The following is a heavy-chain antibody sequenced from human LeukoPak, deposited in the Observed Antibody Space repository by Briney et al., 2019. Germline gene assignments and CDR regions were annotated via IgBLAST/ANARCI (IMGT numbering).Heavy chain of an antibody. J-gene: IGHJ3*02. D-gene: IGHD3-16*02. Sequence: ASVKVSCKASGYTFTGYYMHWVRQAPGQGLEWMGRINPNSGGTKYAQRFPGRVTMTRDTSISTAYMEVSSLRSDDTAVYYCARGPPFMKTSGRVIVDAFEIWGQGTMVTVSS. CDR3: ARGPPFMKTSGRVIVDAFEI. CDR1: GYTFTGYY. CDR2: INPNSGGT. V-gene: IGHV1-2*06.